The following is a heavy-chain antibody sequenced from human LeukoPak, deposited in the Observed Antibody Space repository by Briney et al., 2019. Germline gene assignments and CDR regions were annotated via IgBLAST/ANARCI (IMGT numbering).Heavy chain of an antibody. Sequence: GGSLRLSCAASGFTFSSYEMNWVRQAPGKGLEWVSYISSSGSTIYYADSVKGRFTISRDNAKNSLYLQMNSLRAEDTAVYYCARDLMLRKFDYWGQGTLVTVSS. CDR1: GFTFSSYE. V-gene: IGHV3-48*03. CDR3: ARDLMLRKFDY. D-gene: IGHD2-15*01. CDR2: ISSSGSTI. J-gene: IGHJ4*02.